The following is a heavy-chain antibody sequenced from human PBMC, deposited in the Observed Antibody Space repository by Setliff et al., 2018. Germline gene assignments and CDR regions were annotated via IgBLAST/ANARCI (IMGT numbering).Heavy chain of an antibody. J-gene: IGHJ5*02. CDR3: ARDYPGPDH. D-gene: IGHD3-16*02. CDR1: GFTFSSYE. CDR2: ISGSGYTI. Sequence: GGSLRLSCAASGFTFSSYEMNWVRQAPGKGLEWVSYISGSGYTIYYADSVKGRFTISRDNAKNSLYLQMNSLRGEDTAVYYCARDYPGPDHWGQGTLVTVSS. V-gene: IGHV3-48*03.